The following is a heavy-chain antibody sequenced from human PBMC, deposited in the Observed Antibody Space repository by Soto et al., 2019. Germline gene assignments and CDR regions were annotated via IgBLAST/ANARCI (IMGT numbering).Heavy chain of an antibody. D-gene: IGHD6-19*01. V-gene: IGHV3-66*01. CDR1: GFTVSSNY. J-gene: IGHJ4*02. CDR3: AREITSGWNAFDS. CDR2: LYAGGSS. Sequence: GGSLRLSCAASGFTVSSNYMNWVRQSPGKGLEWLSVLYAGGSSYYADSVKGRFTISRDDSKNTLYLQMNSLRAEDTAVYYCAREITSGWNAFDSWGQGTLVTVSS.